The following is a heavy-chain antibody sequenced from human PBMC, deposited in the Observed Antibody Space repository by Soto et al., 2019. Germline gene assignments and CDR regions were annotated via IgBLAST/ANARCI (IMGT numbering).Heavy chain of an antibody. Sequence: QLQLQESGPGLVKPSETLSLTCTVSGGSISSSSYYWGWIRQPPGKGLEWIGSIYYSGSTYYNPALKSRVTISVDTSKTQFSLKLSSVTAAATAVYYCARHTPAISISDHWGQGTLVTVSS. CDR1: GGSISSSSYY. V-gene: IGHV4-39*01. CDR2: IYYSGST. J-gene: IGHJ4*02. D-gene: IGHD2-15*01. CDR3: ARHTPAISISDH.